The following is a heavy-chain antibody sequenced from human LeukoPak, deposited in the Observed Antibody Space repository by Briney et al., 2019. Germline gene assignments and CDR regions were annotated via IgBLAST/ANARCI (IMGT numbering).Heavy chain of an antibody. Sequence: SETLSLTCTVSGGSISSGSYYWGWIRQPAGKGLGWIGRIYKSGSTNYNPSLKSRVTISVDTSKNQYSLKLSSVTAADTAVYYCAKGGGWSSAFDIWGQGTMVTVSS. V-gene: IGHV4-61*02. CDR1: GGSISSGSYY. D-gene: IGHD2-15*01. CDR3: AKGGGWSSAFDI. CDR2: IYKSGST. J-gene: IGHJ3*02.